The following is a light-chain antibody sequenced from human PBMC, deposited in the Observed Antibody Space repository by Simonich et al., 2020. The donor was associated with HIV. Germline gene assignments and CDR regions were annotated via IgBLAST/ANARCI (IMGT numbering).Light chain of an antibody. CDR2: WAS. CDR1: QSVLYSSNNKNY. Sequence: DIVMTQSPDSLAVSLGERATINCKSSQSVLYSSNNKNYLAWYQQKPGQPPKLLIYWASTRESGVPDRFSGSESGTDFTLTISSLQAEDVAVYSCQQYYDTPYTFGQGTKLEIK. J-gene: IGKJ2*01. CDR3: QQYYDTPYT. V-gene: IGKV4-1*01.